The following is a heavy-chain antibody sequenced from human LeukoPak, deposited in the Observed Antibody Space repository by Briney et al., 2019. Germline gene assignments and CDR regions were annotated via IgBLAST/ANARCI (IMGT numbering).Heavy chain of an antibody. V-gene: IGHV3-30*02. CDR1: GFTFSDYG. D-gene: IGHD3-16*01. CDR2: IRYDGSDK. J-gene: IGHJ4*02. Sequence: GGSLRLSCAASGFTFSDYGMHSVRQAPGKGLEWVAFIRYDGSDKYYEDSVTGRFTISRDNSKNTLHLQMNSLRAEDTAVYYCAKDLIMITFGGPDYWGQGTLVSVSS. CDR3: AKDLIMITFGGPDY.